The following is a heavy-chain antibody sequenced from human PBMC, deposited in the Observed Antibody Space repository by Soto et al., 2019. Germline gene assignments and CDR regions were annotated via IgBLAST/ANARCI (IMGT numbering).Heavy chain of an antibody. CDR1: GFTFSSYA. CDR2: ISGSGTST. V-gene: IGHV3-23*01. Sequence: EVHLLESGGGLVQPGGSLRLSCAASGFTFSSYAMSWVRQAPGKGLEWVSAISGSGTSTYYADSVKGRFTISRDKSKNTLYLQMNSLRAEDTAVYYCAKPLYGSGSYYDHWGQGTLVTVSS. D-gene: IGHD3-10*01. CDR3: AKPLYGSGSYYDH. J-gene: IGHJ5*02.